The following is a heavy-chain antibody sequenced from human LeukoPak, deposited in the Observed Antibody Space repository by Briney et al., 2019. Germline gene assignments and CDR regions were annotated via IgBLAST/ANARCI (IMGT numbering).Heavy chain of an antibody. D-gene: IGHD3-22*01. CDR2: INPSGGST. V-gene: IGHV1-46*01. J-gene: IGHJ2*01. CDR3: ARDYYDNSDYYLLNWYFDL. CDR1: GYTFTSYY. Sequence: GASVKVSCKASGYTFTSYYMHWVRQAPGQGLEWMGIINPSGGSTSYAQKFQGRVTITRDTSASTAYMEVSSLRSEDTAVYYCARDYYDNSDYYLLNWYFDLWGRGTLVTVSS.